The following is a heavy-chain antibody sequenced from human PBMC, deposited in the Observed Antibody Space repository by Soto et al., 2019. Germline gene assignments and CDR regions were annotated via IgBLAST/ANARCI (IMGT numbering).Heavy chain of an antibody. CDR1: GFTFSSYA. J-gene: IGHJ4*02. CDR2: ITYNGDNT. D-gene: IGHD4-17*01. V-gene: IGHV3-23*01. CDR3: AKGQVYGAPSAYFPY. Sequence: GGSLRISCAASGFTFSSYAMTWVRQAPGKGLELVSVITYNGDNTYYPDSVKGRFTISRDNSKDTVHLQMKSLIADYTAIYYCAKGQVYGAPSAYFPYWGQGTLVNVSS.